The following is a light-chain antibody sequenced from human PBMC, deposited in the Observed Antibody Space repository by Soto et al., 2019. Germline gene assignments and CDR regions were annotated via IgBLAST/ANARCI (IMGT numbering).Light chain of an antibody. J-gene: IGLJ2*01. Sequence: QLVLTQPPSVSGDPGQRVTISCTGSSSNIGAGYDVHWYQQLPGTAPKLLIYGNSNRPSGVPDRFSGSKSGTSASLAITGLQAEDEADYYCQSYDSSLSAVVFGGGTQLTVL. CDR2: GNS. CDR1: SSNIGAGYD. CDR3: QSYDSSLSAVV. V-gene: IGLV1-40*01.